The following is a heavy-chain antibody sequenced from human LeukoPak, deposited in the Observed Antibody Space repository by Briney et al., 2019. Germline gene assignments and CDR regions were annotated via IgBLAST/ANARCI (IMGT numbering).Heavy chain of an antibody. Sequence: SETLSLTCTVSGDSISTRGYYWTWLRQHPRTGLEWIGYISYSGSTYYNPSLKSRLTMSEDTSNNRFFLRLTSVTAADTAVYYCARINIREYSSRPFDYWGQGTLVTVSS. CDR1: GDSISTRGYY. V-gene: IGHV4-31*03. CDR2: ISYSGST. D-gene: IGHD6-13*01. CDR3: ARINIREYSSRPFDY. J-gene: IGHJ4*02.